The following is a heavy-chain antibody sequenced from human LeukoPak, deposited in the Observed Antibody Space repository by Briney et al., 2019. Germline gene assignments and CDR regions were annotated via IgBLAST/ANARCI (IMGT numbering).Heavy chain of an antibody. CDR1: GGSFSGDY. CDR3: ARETYYDYVWGSYPDGRWFDP. Sequence: SETLSLTCAVYGGSFSGDYWSWIRQPPGKGLEWIGQINHSGSTNYNPSLKSRVTISVDTSKNQFSLKLSSVTAADTAVYYCARETYYDYVWGSYPDGRWFDPWGQGTLVTVSS. V-gene: IGHV4-34*01. J-gene: IGHJ5*02. D-gene: IGHD3-16*02. CDR2: INHSGST.